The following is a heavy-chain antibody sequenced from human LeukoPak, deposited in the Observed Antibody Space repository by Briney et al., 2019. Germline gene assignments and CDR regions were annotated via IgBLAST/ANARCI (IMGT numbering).Heavy chain of an antibody. V-gene: IGHV3-23*01. CDR3: ARDLRHASSCNCYGWFDP. D-gene: IGHD1-1*01. CDR2: ISPSGGNR. J-gene: IGHJ5*02. CDR1: GFTFNTYA. Sequence: GGSLRLSCAASGFTFNTYAMSWVRQAPGKGLEWVSAISPSGGNRYYADSVKGRFSISRDNSKNTLYLQVDSLRAEDTAIYYCARDLRHASSCNCYGWFDPWGQGTLVTVSP.